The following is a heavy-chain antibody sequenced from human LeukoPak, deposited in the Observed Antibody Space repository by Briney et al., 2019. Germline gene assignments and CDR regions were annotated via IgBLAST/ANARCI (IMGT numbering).Heavy chain of an antibody. CDR2: IGGSGGST. CDR1: GFTFSIYA. Sequence: GGSLRLSCAASGFTFSIYAMTWVRQAPGQGLEWVSGIGGSGGSTYYADSVKGRFTISRDNSKNTLYLQMNSLRAEDTAVYYCAKNGGYSFGYVDSWGQGTLVTVSS. D-gene: IGHD5-18*01. V-gene: IGHV3-23*01. CDR3: AKNGGYSFGYVDS. J-gene: IGHJ4*02.